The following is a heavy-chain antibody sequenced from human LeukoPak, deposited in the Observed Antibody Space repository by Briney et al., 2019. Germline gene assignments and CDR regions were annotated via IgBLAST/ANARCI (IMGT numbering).Heavy chain of an antibody. CDR2: IKSKTDGGTT. V-gene: IGHV3-15*01. CDR1: GFTFSNAW. D-gene: IGHD3-9*01. CDR3: TTDRDILTGYYTDY. Sequence: GGSLRLSCAASGFTFSNAWMSWVRQAPGKGLEWVGRIKSKTDGGTTDYAAPVKGRFTISRDDSKNTLYLRMNSLKTEDTAVYYCTTDRDILTGYYTDYWGQGTLVTVSS. J-gene: IGHJ4*02.